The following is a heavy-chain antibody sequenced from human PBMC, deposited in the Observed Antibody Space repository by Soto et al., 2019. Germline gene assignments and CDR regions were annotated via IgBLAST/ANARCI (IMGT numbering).Heavy chain of an antibody. V-gene: IGHV5-51*01. Sequence: GESLKISCTASGYSFTSYWIAWVRQMPGKGLEWMGIVYPDDSDTRYSPSFQGQVTISADKSISTAYLQWSSLEASDTAMYYCARPTYCSSTHCSPFDYWGQGTLVTVS. CDR1: GYSFTSYW. CDR3: ARPTYCSSTHCSPFDY. D-gene: IGHD2-2*01. CDR2: VYPDDSDT. J-gene: IGHJ4*02.